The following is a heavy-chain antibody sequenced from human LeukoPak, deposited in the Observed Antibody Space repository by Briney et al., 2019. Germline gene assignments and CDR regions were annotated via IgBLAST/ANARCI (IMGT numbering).Heavy chain of an antibody. CDR3: AKDSAAPISITMVRGRWYFDY. CDR1: GFTFSRYG. V-gene: IGHV3-30*02. Sequence: GGSLRLSCGTSGFTFSRYGMHWVRQAPGKGLGWVAFIRYDGSNRYYADSVKGRFTISRDNSKNTLYLQIHSLRAEDTAVYYCAKDSAAPISITMVRGRWYFDYWGQGTLVTVSS. J-gene: IGHJ4*02. D-gene: IGHD3-10*01. CDR2: IRYDGSNR.